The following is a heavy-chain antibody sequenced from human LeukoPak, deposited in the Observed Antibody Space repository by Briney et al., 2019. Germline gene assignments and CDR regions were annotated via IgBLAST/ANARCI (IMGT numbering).Heavy chain of an antibody. J-gene: IGHJ6*02. CDR2: ISGSGGST. CDR3: AKDGSYDFWSGYPLYYYYGMDV. Sequence: PGGSLRLSCAASGFTFSSYGMSWVRQAPGKGLEWVSAISGSGGSTYYADSVKGRFTISRDNSKNTLYLQMNSLRAEDTAVYYCAKDGSYDFWSGYPLYYYYGMDVWGQGTTVTVSS. V-gene: IGHV3-23*01. D-gene: IGHD3-3*01. CDR1: GFTFSSYG.